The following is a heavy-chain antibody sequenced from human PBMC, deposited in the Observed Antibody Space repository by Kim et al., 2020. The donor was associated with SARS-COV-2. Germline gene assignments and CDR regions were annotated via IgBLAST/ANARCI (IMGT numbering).Heavy chain of an antibody. J-gene: IGHJ4*02. CDR3: ARRTFLRGIDY. V-gene: IGHV4-34*01. Sequence: SETLSLSCAVYGESFSCYQWSWIRQFPGKGLQWIGEINHSGSTNSNPSLKSRATISVDTSKNQFSLKLSSVTAADTAVYYCARRTFLRGIDYWGQGTLVTVSS. CDR1: GESFSCYQ. D-gene: IGHD2-15*01. CDR2: INHSGST.